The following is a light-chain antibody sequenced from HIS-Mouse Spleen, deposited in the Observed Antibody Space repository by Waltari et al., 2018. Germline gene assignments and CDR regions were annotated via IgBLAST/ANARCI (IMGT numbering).Light chain of an antibody. V-gene: IGLV1-47*01. Sequence: QSVLTQPPSASGTPGQRVTISCSGSSSNLGSNYVYWYQQLPGTAPKLLIYRNNKRPSGVPDRFSGSKSGNTASLTISGLQAEEEADYYCSSYTSSSFNVVFGGGTKLTVL. J-gene: IGLJ2*01. CDR1: SSNLGSNY. CDR3: SSYTSSSFNVV. CDR2: RNN.